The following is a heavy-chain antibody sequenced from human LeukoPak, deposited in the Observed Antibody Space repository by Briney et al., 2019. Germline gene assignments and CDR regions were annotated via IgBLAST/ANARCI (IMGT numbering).Heavy chain of an antibody. J-gene: IGHJ1*01. CDR3: ARAPSGYYQENRWSAEYFQH. CDR2: ISAYNGNT. V-gene: IGHV1-18*01. Sequence: ASVKVSCKASGYTFTSYDISWVRQAPGQGLEWMGWISAYNGNTNYAQKLQGRVTMTTDTSTSTAYMELRSLRSDDTAVYYCARAPSGYYQENRWSAEYFQHWGQGTLVTASS. CDR1: GYTFTSYD. D-gene: IGHD3-22*01.